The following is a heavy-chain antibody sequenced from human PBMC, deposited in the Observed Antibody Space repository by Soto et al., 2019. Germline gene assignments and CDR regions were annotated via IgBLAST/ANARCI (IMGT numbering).Heavy chain of an antibody. Sequence: SVKVSCKVSGYTLTELSIHWVRQDPVKGLEWMGGFDLEKGETIYAQRFQGRVIMTEDTSTDTAYMELSSLRSEDTAVYYCATVAVQVGWFRSACLPQFDSWGQGTLVTVSS. J-gene: IGHJ4*02. CDR2: FDLEKGET. D-gene: IGHD1-1*01. CDR1: GYTLTELS. CDR3: ATVAVQVGWFRSACLPQFDS. V-gene: IGHV1-24*01.